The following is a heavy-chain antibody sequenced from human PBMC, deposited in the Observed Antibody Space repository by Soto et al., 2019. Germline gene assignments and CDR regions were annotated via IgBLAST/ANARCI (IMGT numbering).Heavy chain of an antibody. J-gene: IGHJ6*02. CDR2: ISAYHGNT. D-gene: IGHD3-3*01. Sequence: QVQLVQSGAEVKKPGASVKVSCQASGYTFTSYGLSWVRQAPGQGLEWMGWISAYHGNTNYAQKLQGRVTMTTDTATSTADMELRSLRSDDTAVYYCATEINVRDYDFWISPIYYYSGMDVWGQGTTVTVSS. CDR1: GYTFTSYG. V-gene: IGHV1-18*04. CDR3: ATEINVRDYDFWISPIYYYSGMDV.